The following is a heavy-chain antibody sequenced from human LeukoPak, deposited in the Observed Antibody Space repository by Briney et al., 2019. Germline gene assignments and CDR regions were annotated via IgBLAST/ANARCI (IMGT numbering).Heavy chain of an antibody. V-gene: IGHV3-11*04. CDR2: ISISGSTI. CDR1: GFTFRDYY. D-gene: IGHD2-2*01. J-gene: IGHJ6*04. CDR3: ARDCTSSTSCPEMDV. Sequence: PGGSLRLSCAASGFTFRDYYMSWIRQAPGKGLEWASYISISGSTIYYADSVKGRFTISRDNAKNSLYPQMNSLRAEDTAVYYCARDCTSSTSCPEMDVWGKGTTVTVSS.